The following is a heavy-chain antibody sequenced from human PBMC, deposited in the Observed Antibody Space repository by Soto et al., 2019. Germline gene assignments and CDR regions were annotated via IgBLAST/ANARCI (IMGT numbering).Heavy chain of an antibody. D-gene: IGHD1-26*01. Sequence: EVQLLESGGGLVQPGGSLRLSCAASGFTFNNYAISWVRQAPGKGLEWVSTITGSGDSAYYADSVKGRFLISRDNSKNTLYMQMHSLGAEDSAIYYCAKGRGTNYYYHMDVWGGGTTVTVSS. CDR1: GFTFNNYA. J-gene: IGHJ6*03. CDR3: AKGRGTNYYYHMDV. V-gene: IGHV3-23*01. CDR2: ITGSGDSA.